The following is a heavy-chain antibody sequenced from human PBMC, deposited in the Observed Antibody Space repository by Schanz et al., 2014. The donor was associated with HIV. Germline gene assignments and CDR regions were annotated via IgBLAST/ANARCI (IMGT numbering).Heavy chain of an antibody. CDR2: ISGSGGST. CDR3: ARAGQLALEQGWGNYYYYYYYGMDV. V-gene: IGHV3-23*01. CDR1: GLTFSKYA. D-gene: IGHD1-7*01. J-gene: IGHJ6*02. Sequence: EVQLLESGGGVVQPGGSLRLSCEAPGLTFSKYAMSWVRQAPGKGLEWVSGISGSGGSTYYADSVKGRFTISRDNSKNTLYMQMNSLRAEDTAVYYCARAGQLALEQGWGNYYYYYYYGMDVWGQGTTVTVSS.